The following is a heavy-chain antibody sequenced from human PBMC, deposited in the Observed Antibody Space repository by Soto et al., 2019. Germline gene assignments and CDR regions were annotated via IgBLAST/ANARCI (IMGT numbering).Heavy chain of an antibody. V-gene: IGHV3-74*01. CDR3: ARGLEEWGNPTVI. D-gene: IGHD3-16*01. Sequence: EVPLVESGGGLVQPGGSLRLSCAASGFTFSSHWMHWVRQAPGKGLVWVSRINGDGSSTTYADSVKGRFTISRDDAKSTLYLQMNSLRAEDTAVDYCARGLEEWGNPTVIWGQGTLVTVSS. J-gene: IGHJ3*02. CDR1: GFTFSSHW. CDR2: INGDGSST.